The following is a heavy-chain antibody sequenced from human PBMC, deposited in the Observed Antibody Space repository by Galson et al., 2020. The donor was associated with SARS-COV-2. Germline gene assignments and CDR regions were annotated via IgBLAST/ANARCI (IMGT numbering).Heavy chain of an antibody. Sequence: SETLSLTCTVSGGSISSSSYYWGWHRQPQGKGLEWIGRIYYSGSTNYNPSLKSRVTISVDTSKNPFSLMLSSVTAADTAVYYCARVGAGEGYCSSTSCYGLYSYYYMDVWGKGTTVTVSS. J-gene: IGHJ6*03. D-gene: IGHD2-2*01. V-gene: IGHV4-39*07. CDR1: GGSISSSSYY. CDR3: ARVGAGEGYCSSTSCYGLYSYYYMDV. CDR2: IYYSGST.